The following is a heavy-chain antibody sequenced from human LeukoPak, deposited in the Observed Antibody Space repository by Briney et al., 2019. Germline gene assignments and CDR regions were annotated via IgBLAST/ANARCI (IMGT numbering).Heavy chain of an antibody. Sequence: PSETLSLTCTVSGGSISSYYWSWIRQPPGKGLEWIGYIYYSGSTNYNPSLKSRVTISVDTSKNQFSLKLSSVTAADTAVYYCARGLRFLEWNWFDPWGQGTLVTVSS. CDR3: ARGLRFLEWNWFDP. CDR2: IYYSGST. CDR1: GGSISSYY. V-gene: IGHV4-59*01. J-gene: IGHJ5*02. D-gene: IGHD3-3*01.